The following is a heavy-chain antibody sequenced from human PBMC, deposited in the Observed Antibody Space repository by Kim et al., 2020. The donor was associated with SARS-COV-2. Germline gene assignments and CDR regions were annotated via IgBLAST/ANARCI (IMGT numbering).Heavy chain of an antibody. CDR3: TRGSVTPDSGY. CDR2: ISDSETT. CDR1: DGSVSTANYY. Sequence: SETLSLTCSVSDGSVSTANYYWSWIRQPPGKGLEWIGYISDSETTSYNPSLASRVTISLDTPRSQFFLRLTSVTAADTAVYYCTRGSVTPDSGYWGPGTLVTV. D-gene: IGHD4-17*01. V-gene: IGHV4-61*01. J-gene: IGHJ4*02.